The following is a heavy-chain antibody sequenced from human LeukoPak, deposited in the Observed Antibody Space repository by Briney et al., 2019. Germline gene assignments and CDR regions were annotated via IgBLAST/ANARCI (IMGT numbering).Heavy chain of an antibody. D-gene: IGHD3-16*02. J-gene: IGHJ4*02. V-gene: IGHV1-2*04. CDR2: INPNSGGT. CDR1: GYTFTGYY. Sequence: ASVKVSCKASGYTFTGYYMHWVRQAPGQGPEWMGWINPNSGGTNYAQKFQGWVTMTRDTSISTAYMELSRLRSDDTAVYYCARGGVGDYVWGSYRYTFDYWGQGTLVTVSS. CDR3: ARGGVGDYVWGSYRYTFDY.